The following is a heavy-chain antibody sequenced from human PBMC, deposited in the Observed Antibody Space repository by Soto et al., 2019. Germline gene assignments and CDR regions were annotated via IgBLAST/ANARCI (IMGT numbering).Heavy chain of an antibody. J-gene: IGHJ5*02. CDR3: ARDSGWPILEGRVVVGAPTMIDTPNPLQPLP. CDR1: DFDFSSYG. CDR2: SSYDGRET. V-gene: IGHV3-30*03. Sequence: PGGSLRLSCAASDFDFSSYGIHWVRQAPGKGLEWVAASSYDGRETFYADSAKGRFTVSKEMSKNTAFLQMNALRHEDTAVYFCARDSGWPILEGRVVVGAPTMIDTPNPLQPLPWG. D-gene: IGHD3-22*01.